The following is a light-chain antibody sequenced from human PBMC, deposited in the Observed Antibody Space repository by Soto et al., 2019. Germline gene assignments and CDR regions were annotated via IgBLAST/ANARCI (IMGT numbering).Light chain of an antibody. Sequence: EIVLTQSPGTLSLSPGDRATLSCRASQSLSVSYIAWYQQKPGQAPRLLIYSTSTRAAGIPDRFTGRGSGTHFTLALSRREPEDFAVYYCHQFGDSPQTFGQGTTVEV. CDR1: QSLSVSY. J-gene: IGKJ1*01. CDR3: HQFGDSPQT. CDR2: STS. V-gene: IGKV3-20*01.